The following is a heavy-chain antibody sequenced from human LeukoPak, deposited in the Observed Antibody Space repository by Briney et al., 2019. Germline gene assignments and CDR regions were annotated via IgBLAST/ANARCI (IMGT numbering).Heavy chain of an antibody. Sequence: SETLSLTCSVSGGSVGSNYWSWVRQPPGKGLEWIGYISYSGDTKYNPSLKSRLSMSVDTSKNQCSLMLTSVSAAHTAVYYCARGSGWYPHWGQGTLVTVSS. CDR3: ARGSGWYPH. D-gene: IGHD6-19*01. CDR2: ISYSGDT. V-gene: IGHV4-59*02. J-gene: IGHJ1*01. CDR1: GGSVGSNY.